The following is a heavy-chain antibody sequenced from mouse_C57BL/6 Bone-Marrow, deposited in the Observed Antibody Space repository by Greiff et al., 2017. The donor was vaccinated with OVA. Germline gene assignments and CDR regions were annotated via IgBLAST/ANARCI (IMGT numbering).Heavy chain of an antibody. CDR3: ARSRGYSRDY. CDR2: IYPGDGDT. V-gene: IGHV1-82*01. J-gene: IGHJ4*01. Sequence: VQLQQSGPELVKPGASVKISCKASGYAFSSSWMNWVKQRPGKGLEWIGRIYPGDGDTNYNGKFKGKATLTADKSSSTAYMQLSSLTSEDSAVYFCARSRGYSRDYWGQGTSVTVSS. D-gene: IGHD2-12*01. CDR1: GYAFSSSW.